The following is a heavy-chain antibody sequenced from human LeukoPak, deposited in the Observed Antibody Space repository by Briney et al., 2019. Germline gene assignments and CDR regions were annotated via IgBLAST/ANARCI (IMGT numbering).Heavy chain of an antibody. D-gene: IGHD6-13*01. V-gene: IGHV3-53*01. CDR2: IYTGGTT. Sequence: AGGSLRLSCAASGFTVSSDYMSWVRQAPGKGLEWVSVIYTGGTTYYADSVKGRFTISRDNSKNTLYLQMNSLSPEDTAVYYCATEGSSPAVFGSYWGQGTLVTVSS. CDR1: GFTVSSDY. CDR3: ATEGSSPAVFGSY. J-gene: IGHJ4*02.